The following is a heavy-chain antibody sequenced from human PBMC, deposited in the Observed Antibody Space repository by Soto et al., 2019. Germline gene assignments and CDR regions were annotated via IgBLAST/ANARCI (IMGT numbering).Heavy chain of an antibody. Sequence: XTLSLPCAVSGASLRSYQWSWIRQPAGKGLEWIGRMQHTGNTNYNPSLKSRVTMSVDTSKNQISLKMPSVTAADTAVYFCAKDVSSRRWFDPWGQGRLVTVS. V-gene: IGHV4-4*07. CDR2: MQHTGNT. CDR1: GASLRSYQ. D-gene: IGHD3-16*01. J-gene: IGHJ5*02. CDR3: AKDVSSRRWFDP.